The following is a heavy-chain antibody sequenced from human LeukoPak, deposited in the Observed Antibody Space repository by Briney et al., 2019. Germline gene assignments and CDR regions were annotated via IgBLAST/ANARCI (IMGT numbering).Heavy chain of an antibody. Sequence: SETLSLTCAVYGGSFSGYYWSWIRQPPGKGLEWIGEINHSGSTNYNPSLKSRVTISVDTSKNQFSLKLSSVTAADTDVYYCARGPARRWFDPWGQGTLVTVSS. V-gene: IGHV4-34*01. J-gene: IGHJ5*02. CDR2: INHSGST. CDR3: ARGPARRWFDP. CDR1: GGSFSGYY. D-gene: IGHD1-14*01.